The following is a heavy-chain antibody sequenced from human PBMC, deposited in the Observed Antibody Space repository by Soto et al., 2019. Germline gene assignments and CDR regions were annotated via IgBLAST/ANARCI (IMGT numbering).Heavy chain of an antibody. CDR2: IHHSGST. V-gene: IGHV4-4*02. CDR1: GGSISNNNW. Sequence: QVQLQESGPGLVKPSGTLSLTCAVSGGSISNNNWWSWVRQSPGKGLEWIGEIHHSGSTNYNQSLKSRVTISVDKSKNQFSLNWGSVTTADTAVYYCVRGPTIGWNAWGQGTLVTVSS. J-gene: IGHJ5*02. CDR3: VRGPTIGWNA. D-gene: IGHD1-1*01.